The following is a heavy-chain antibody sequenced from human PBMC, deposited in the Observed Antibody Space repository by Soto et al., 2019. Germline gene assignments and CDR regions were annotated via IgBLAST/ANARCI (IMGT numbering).Heavy chain of an antibody. Sequence: QLQLQESSSGLVKPSQTLSLTCAVSGGSISSGGYSWSWIRQPPGKGLEWIGYIYHSGSTYYNPSLKSRVTISVDRSKNQFSLKLSSVTAADTAVYYCARWFSWFDPWGQGTLVTVSS. CDR1: GGSISSGGYS. J-gene: IGHJ5*02. V-gene: IGHV4-30-2*01. CDR3: ARWFSWFDP. D-gene: IGHD3-10*01. CDR2: IYHSGST.